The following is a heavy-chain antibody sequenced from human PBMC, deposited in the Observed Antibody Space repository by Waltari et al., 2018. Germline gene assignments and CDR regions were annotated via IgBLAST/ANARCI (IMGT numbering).Heavy chain of an antibody. D-gene: IGHD2-15*01. Sequence: QLQESGPGLVKPSGTLPLTCGVSGDSMSSTYCWSWVRQPPGKGLEWIGQVRGDGRTNYNPSFASRVTVSLDTYNNQFSLMVTSATAADTAVYYCARDRGRGLYLDSWGPGTLVTVSP. CDR1: GDSMSSTYC. J-gene: IGHJ4*02. CDR3: ARDRGRGLYLDS. CDR2: VRGDGRT. V-gene: IGHV4-4*02.